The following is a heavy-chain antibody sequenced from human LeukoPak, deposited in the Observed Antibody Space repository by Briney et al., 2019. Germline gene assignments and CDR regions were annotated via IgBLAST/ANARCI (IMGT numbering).Heavy chain of an antibody. J-gene: IGHJ4*02. CDR2: INPNSGGT. CDR3: ARGYCSGGSCYQAFDY. Sequence: ASVKASCKASGYTFTGYYMHWVRQAPGQGLEWMGWINPNSGGTNYAQKFQGRVTMTRDTSISTAYMELRSLRSDDTAVYYCARGYCSGGSCYQAFDYWGQGTLVTVSS. V-gene: IGHV1-2*02. CDR1: GYTFTGYY. D-gene: IGHD2-15*01.